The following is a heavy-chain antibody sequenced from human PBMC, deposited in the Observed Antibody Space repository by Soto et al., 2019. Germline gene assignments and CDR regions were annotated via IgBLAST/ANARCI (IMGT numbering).Heavy chain of an antibody. CDR2: MNTDSGNT. Sequence: QVQLVQSGAEVKKPGASVKVSCKASGYTFTSYDISWVRQATGQGLEWMEWMNTDSGNTVYAQKFQGRVTMTRNTSISTAYMELSSMRSEDTAVYYCARDKVVGATGNWGQGPLVTVSS. CDR3: ARDKVVGATGN. V-gene: IGHV1-8*01. D-gene: IGHD1-1*01. J-gene: IGHJ4*02. CDR1: GYTFTSYD.